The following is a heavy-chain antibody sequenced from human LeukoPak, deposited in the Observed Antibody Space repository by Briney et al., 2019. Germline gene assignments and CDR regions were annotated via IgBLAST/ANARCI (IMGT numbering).Heavy chain of an antibody. CDR3: ARARSSARQDYYYGMDV. CDR1: GGSFSGYY. Sequence: SETLSLTCAVYGGSFSGYYWSWIRQPPGKGLEWIGEINHSGSTNYNPSLKSRVTITVDTSKNQFSLKLSSVTAADTAVYYCARARSSARQDYYYGMDVWGQGTTVTVSS. CDR2: INHSGST. V-gene: IGHV4-34*01. J-gene: IGHJ6*02. D-gene: IGHD6-6*01.